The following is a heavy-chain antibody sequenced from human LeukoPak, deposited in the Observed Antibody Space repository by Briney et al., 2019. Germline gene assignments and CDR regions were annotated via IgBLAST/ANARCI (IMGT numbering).Heavy chain of an antibody. J-gene: IGHJ4*02. CDR3: ARQYYDILTGYYPYDY. CDR2: INHSGST. Sequence: SETLSLTCALYGGSFSGYYWTWIRQPPGKGLEWIGEINHSGSTNYNPSLKSRVTISVDTSKNQFSLKLSSVTAADTAVYYCARQYYDILTGYYPYDYWGQGTLVTVSS. V-gene: IGHV4-34*01. CDR1: GGSFSGYY. D-gene: IGHD3-9*01.